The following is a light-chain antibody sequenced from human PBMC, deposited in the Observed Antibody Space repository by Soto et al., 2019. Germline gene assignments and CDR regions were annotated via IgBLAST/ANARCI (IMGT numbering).Light chain of an antibody. CDR2: AAT. Sequence: DIQMTQSPSSLSASVGDRVTITCRASQSVSRYVNWYQQKPGKAPKFLIYAATSFQSGVPSRFSGSGSGTDFTLTISSLQPEDFATYYCQQSSSTPRTFGQGTRVEIK. V-gene: IGKV1-39*01. J-gene: IGKJ1*01. CDR3: QQSSSTPRT. CDR1: QSVSRY.